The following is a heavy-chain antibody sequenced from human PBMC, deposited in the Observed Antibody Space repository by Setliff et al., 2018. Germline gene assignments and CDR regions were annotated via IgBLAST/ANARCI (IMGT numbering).Heavy chain of an antibody. CDR2: TSYDGKNN. J-gene: IGHJ5*02. Sequence: GGSLRLSCAASGFNFNIFAINWVRQAPGKGLEWLAVTSYDGKNNYYGDSVKGRFTISRDNAQKTLYLHMNNLRADDTAVFYCVPGRGSWGQGALVTVSS. V-gene: IGHV3-30*03. D-gene: IGHD6-25*01. CDR1: GFNFNIFA. CDR3: VPGRGS.